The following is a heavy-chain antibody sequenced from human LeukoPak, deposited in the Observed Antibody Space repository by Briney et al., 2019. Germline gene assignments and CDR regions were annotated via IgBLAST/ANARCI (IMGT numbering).Heavy chain of an antibody. D-gene: IGHD3-10*01. J-gene: IGHJ5*02. V-gene: IGHV5-51*01. CDR1: GYSFTSYW. CDR3: ARQDYYGSGSYPNWFDP. CDR2: IYPGDSDT. Sequence: GESLKISCKGSGYSFTSYWIGWVRQMPGKGLEWMGIIYPGDSDTRYSPPFQGQVTISADKSISTAYLQWSSLKASDTAMYYCARQDYYGSGSYPNWFDPWGQGTLVTVSS.